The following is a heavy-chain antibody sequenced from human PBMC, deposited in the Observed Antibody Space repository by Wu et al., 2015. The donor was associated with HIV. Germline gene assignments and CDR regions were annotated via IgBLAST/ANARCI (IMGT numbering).Heavy chain of an antibody. CDR1: GGTFSSYA. D-gene: IGHD3-10*01. CDR2: IIPIFGTA. Sequence: QVQLVQSGAEVKKPGSSVKVSCKASGGTFSSYAISWVRQAPGQGLEWMGRIIPIFGTANYAQKFQGRVTITADESTSTACMELSSLRSEDTAVYYCAVPDYGSGSPVLLRYGMDVWGQGTTVTVSS. J-gene: IGHJ6*02. CDR3: AVPDYGSGSPVLLRYGMDV. V-gene: IGHV1-69*13.